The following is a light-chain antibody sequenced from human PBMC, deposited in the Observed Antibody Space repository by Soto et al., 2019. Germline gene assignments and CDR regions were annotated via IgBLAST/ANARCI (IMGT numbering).Light chain of an antibody. V-gene: IGKV3-20*01. CDR1: QSVSSSY. J-gene: IGKJ4*01. CDR2: GAS. CDR3: QQYGSSPLT. Sequence: EIVLTQSPGTLSLSPGERATLSCRASQSVSSSYLAWYQQKPGQAPRLLIYGASSRPTGIPDRFSGSGSGTVFTLTISRLEPEDFAVYYCQQYGSSPLTFGGGTKGEIK.